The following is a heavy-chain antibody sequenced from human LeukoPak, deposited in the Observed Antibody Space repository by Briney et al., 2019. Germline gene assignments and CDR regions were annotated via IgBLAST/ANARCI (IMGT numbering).Heavy chain of an antibody. D-gene: IGHD3-9*01. CDR3: ARADWDILTGYDFLDY. V-gene: IGHV1-2*02. Sequence: ASVKVSCKASGYTFTGYYMHWVRQAPGQGLEWMGWIKPNSGGTNYAQKFQGRVTMTRDTSISTAYMELSRLRSDDTAVYYCARADWDILTGYDFLDYWGQGTLVTVSS. CDR1: GYTFTGYY. J-gene: IGHJ4*02. CDR2: IKPNSGGT.